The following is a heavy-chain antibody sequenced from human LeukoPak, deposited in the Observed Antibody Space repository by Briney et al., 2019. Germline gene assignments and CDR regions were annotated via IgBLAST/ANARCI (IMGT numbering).Heavy chain of an antibody. Sequence: PSQTLSLTCTVSGGSMSSDSYYWSWIRQPPGKGLEWIGRIYTSGSTNYNPSLKSRVTISVDTSKNQFSLKLSSVTAADTAVYYCAGSGSYYFIDFWGQGTLVTVSS. CDR3: AGSGSYYFIDF. CDR1: GGSMSSDSYY. D-gene: IGHD1-26*01. V-gene: IGHV4-61*02. CDR2: IYTSGST. J-gene: IGHJ4*02.